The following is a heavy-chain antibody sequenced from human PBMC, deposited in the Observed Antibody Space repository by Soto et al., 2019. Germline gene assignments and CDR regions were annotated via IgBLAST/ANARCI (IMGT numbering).Heavy chain of an antibody. D-gene: IGHD3-9*01. CDR1: GGSISSYY. V-gene: IGHV4-4*07. J-gene: IGHJ3*02. CDR2: IYTSGST. CDR3: ARAGYDIWTGPGAFDI. Sequence: SETLSLTCTVSGGSISSYYWSWIRQPAGKGLEWIGRIYTSGSTNYNPSLKSRVTMSVDTSKNQFSLKLSSVTAADTAVYYCARAGYDIWTGPGAFDIWGQGTMVTVSS.